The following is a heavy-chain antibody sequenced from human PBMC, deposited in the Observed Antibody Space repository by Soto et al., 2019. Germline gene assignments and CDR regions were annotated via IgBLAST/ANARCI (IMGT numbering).Heavy chain of an antibody. CDR3: ARVKSVVVPAARDYYYYGMDV. CDR2: IITIFGTA. V-gene: IGHV1-69*01. J-gene: IGHJ6*02. CDR1: GGTFSSYA. D-gene: IGHD2-2*01. Sequence: QVQLVQSGAEVKKPGSSVKVSCKASGGTFSSYAISWVRQAPGQGLEWMGGIITIFGTANYAQKFQGRVTITADESTSTAYMELSSLRSEDTAVYYCARVKSVVVPAARDYYYYGMDVWGQGTTVTVSS.